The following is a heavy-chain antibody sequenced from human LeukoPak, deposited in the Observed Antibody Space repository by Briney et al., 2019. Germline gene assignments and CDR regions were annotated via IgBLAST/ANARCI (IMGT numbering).Heavy chain of an antibody. D-gene: IGHD3-3*01. CDR2: ISGSGDST. CDR1: GFTFSSCA. V-gene: IGHV3-23*01. J-gene: IGHJ6*03. CDR3: AKVGTYDFWSGNYMDV. Sequence: GGSLRLSCAASGFTFSSCAMGWVRQAPGKGGEGVAAISGSGDSTYYADSVKGRFTISRDNSNNTPYLQMNRLRAEDTAVYYCAKVGTYDFWSGNYMDVWGKGTTVTVSS.